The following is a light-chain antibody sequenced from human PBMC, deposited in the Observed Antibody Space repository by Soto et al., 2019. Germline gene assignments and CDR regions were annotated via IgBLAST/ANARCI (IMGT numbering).Light chain of an antibody. CDR2: KAS. Sequence: DIQMTQSPSTLSASVGDRVTITCRASQNINRWLAWYQQRPGKAPNLLIHKASTLEAGVPSRFSGSASGTEFTLTISSLQADDFAAYFCLQSYVYPLTFGGGTKVEIK. J-gene: IGKJ4*01. V-gene: IGKV1-5*03. CDR1: QNINRW. CDR3: LQSYVYPLT.